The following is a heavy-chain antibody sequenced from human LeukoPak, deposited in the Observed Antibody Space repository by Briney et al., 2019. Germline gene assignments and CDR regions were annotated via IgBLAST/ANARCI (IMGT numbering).Heavy chain of an antibody. V-gene: IGHV5-51*01. Sequence: GESLKISCKVSGYSFTSYWIGWVRQMPGKGLEWMGIIYPGDSDTRYSPSFQGQVTISADKSISTAYLQWSSLKASDTAMYYCARGPLGYSGYEPLQYFDYWGQGTLVTVSS. D-gene: IGHD5-12*01. J-gene: IGHJ4*02. CDR1: GYSFTSYW. CDR2: IYPGDSDT. CDR3: ARGPLGYSGYEPLQYFDY.